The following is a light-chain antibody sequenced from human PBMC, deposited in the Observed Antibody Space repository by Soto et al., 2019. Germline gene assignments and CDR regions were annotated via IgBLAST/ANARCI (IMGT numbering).Light chain of an antibody. CDR1: QSVCSKY. Sequence: EIVLTQSPGTLSLSPGERATLSCRASQSVCSKYLAWYQQKPGQAPRVLIYGTSIRASGVPERFSGGGSGTDFTLTITRLEPEDFAGYYCQQYGSSLFTFGPGTKVDFK. CDR3: QQYGSSLFT. CDR2: GTS. V-gene: IGKV3-20*01. J-gene: IGKJ3*01.